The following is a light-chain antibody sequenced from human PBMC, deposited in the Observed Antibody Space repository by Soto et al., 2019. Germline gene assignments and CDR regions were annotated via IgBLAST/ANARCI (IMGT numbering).Light chain of an antibody. CDR2: EVS. V-gene: IGLV2-14*01. Sequence: QSALTQPASVSGSPGQSITISCTGTSSDVGGYNYVSWYQQHPGKAPKLMIYEVSNRPSGFSNRFSGSKSGNTASLTISGLQAEDEADYYCTSYTSSSTRMFGGGTKRTVL. J-gene: IGLJ3*02. CDR3: TSYTSSSTRM. CDR1: SSDVGGYNY.